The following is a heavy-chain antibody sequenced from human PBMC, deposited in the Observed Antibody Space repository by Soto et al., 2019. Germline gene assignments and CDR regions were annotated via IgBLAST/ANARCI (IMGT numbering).Heavy chain of an antibody. J-gene: IGHJ5*02. CDR2: INHSGST. CDR1: GGSFSGYY. Sequence: QVQLQQWGAGLLKPSETLSLTCAVYGGSFSGYYWSWIRQPPGKGLEWIGEINHSGSTNYNPSLKGRVTKSGNTAKNQFPLKLSSVTAADTAVYYCARRPYSSSLNWFDPWGQGTLVTVSS. V-gene: IGHV4-34*01. D-gene: IGHD6-6*01. CDR3: ARRPYSSSLNWFDP.